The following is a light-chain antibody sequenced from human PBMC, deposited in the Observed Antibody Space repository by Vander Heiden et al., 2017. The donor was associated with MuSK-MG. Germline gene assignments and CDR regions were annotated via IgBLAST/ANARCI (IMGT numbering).Light chain of an antibody. Sequence: QSALTQPRSVSGSPGPSVTISCTGTSSDVGGYNYVSWYQQHPGKAPKLMIYDVSKRPSGVPDRFSGSKSGNTASLTIAGLQAEDEADYYCCSYAGSYTLHWVFGGGTKLTVL. CDR3: CSYAGSYTLHWV. V-gene: IGLV2-11*01. CDR2: DVS. CDR1: SSDVGGYNY. J-gene: IGLJ3*02.